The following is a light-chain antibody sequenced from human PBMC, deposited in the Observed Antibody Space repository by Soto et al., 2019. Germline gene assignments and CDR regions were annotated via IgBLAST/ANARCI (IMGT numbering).Light chain of an antibody. CDR3: QLYKTPWT. V-gene: IGKV1-5*01. J-gene: IGKJ1*01. CDR1: ENISKW. CDR2: EAS. Sequence: DIQMTQSPSTLSASVGDRVTITCRASENISKWLAWYQQKPGKAPKVLIYEASSLESGVPSRISGSGSGTEFTLTISNLQPDASGTYYCQLYKTPWTFGQGTMLEIK.